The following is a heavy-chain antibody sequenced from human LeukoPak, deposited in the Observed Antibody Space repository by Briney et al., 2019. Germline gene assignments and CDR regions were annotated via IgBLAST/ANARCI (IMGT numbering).Heavy chain of an antibody. CDR2: INHSGST. D-gene: IGHD1-26*01. CDR1: GGSFSGFY. CDR3: ARGQGSVRRTLYYCDY. Sequence: SETLSLTSAVYGGSFSGFYWSWIRQPPGKGREWCGEINHSGSTNYNPSLRRRVTISVDTSKIQFSLKVSSVTAADAAVYYCARGQGSVRRTLYYCDYWGQETLVTVSS. J-gene: IGHJ4*02. V-gene: IGHV4-34*01.